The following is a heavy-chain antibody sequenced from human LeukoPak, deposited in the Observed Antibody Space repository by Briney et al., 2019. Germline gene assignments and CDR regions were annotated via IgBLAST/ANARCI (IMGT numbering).Heavy chain of an antibody. CDR3: ARDVYGDYANDY. D-gene: IGHD4-17*01. CDR1: GLTFSSYT. CDR2: ITGSGSDI. J-gene: IGHJ4*02. V-gene: IGHV3-21*01. Sequence: GGSLRLSCAASGLTFSSYTMNWVRQAPGERLEWVSSITGSGSDIYYADSVKGRFTISRDNAKNSLYLQMNSLRAEDTAVYYCARDVYGDYANDYWGQGTLVTVSS.